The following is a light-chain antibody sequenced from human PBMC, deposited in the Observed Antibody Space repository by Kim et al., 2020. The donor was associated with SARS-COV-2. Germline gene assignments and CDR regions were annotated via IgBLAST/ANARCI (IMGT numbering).Light chain of an antibody. V-gene: IGLV1-40*01. J-gene: IGLJ1*01. CDR1: SSNSGAGYD. Sequence: QRVTISCTGSSSNSGAGYDVHWYQQLLGSAPNLLLYGQNNRPSGVPDRFSGSKSDTSASLAITGLQAEDEADYYCQSYDRSLSGFVFGTGTKVTVL. CDR3: QSYDRSLSGFV. CDR2: GQN.